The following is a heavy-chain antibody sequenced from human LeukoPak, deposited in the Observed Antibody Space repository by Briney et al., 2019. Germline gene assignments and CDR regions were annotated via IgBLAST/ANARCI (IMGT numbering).Heavy chain of an antibody. Sequence: SETLSLTCAVHGGSFSGYYWSWIRQPPGKGLEWIGEINHSGSTNYNPSLKSRVTISVDTSKNQFSLKLSSVTAADTAVYYCASIGGYCSGGSCDYMDVWGKGTTVTVSS. CDR2: INHSGST. D-gene: IGHD2-15*01. J-gene: IGHJ6*03. V-gene: IGHV4-34*01. CDR1: GGSFSGYY. CDR3: ASIGGYCSGGSCDYMDV.